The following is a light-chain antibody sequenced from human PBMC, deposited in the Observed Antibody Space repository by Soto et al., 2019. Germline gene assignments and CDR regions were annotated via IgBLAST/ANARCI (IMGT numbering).Light chain of an antibody. Sequence: DIQMTQSPSTLSASVGNKLPATFRASQSVSGWLAWYQQKPGEAPKLLIYDASALPRGVPSRFSGSGSGTKFTLTIASLQPDDFATYYCQQYETFSGTFGPGTKVDIK. CDR2: DAS. J-gene: IGKJ1*01. V-gene: IGKV1-5*01. CDR1: QSVSGW. CDR3: QQYETFSGT.